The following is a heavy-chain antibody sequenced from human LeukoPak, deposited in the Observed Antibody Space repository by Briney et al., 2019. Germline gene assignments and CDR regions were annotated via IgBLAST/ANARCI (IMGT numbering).Heavy chain of an antibody. CDR2: IYYSGST. D-gene: IGHD3-22*01. Sequence: SETLSLTCTVSGGSISSYYWSWIRQPPGKGLEWIGYIYYSGSTNYNPSLKSRVTISVDTSKNQFSLKLSSVTAADTAVYYCARANYDSSGYQDYYYMDVWGKGTTVTVSS. J-gene: IGHJ6*03. CDR3: ARANYDSSGYQDYYYMDV. CDR1: GGSISSYY. V-gene: IGHV4-59*01.